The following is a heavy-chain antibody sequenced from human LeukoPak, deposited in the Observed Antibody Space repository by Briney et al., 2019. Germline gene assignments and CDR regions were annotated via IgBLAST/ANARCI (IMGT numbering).Heavy chain of an antibody. J-gene: IGHJ5*02. CDR3: ARAPLSSSGWYLGFDP. V-gene: IGHV1-2*02. CDR1: GYTFTGYY. D-gene: IGHD6-19*01. CDR2: INPNSGGT. Sequence: GASVKVSCKASGYTFTGYYMHWVRQAPGQGLEWMGWINPNSGGTNYAQKFQGRVTMTRGTSISTAYMELSRLRSDDTAVYYCARAPLSSSGWYLGFDPWGQGTLVTVSS.